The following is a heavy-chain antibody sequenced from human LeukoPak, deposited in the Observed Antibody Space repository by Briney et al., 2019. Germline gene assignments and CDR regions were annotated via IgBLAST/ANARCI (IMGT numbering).Heavy chain of an antibody. D-gene: IGHD3-22*01. CDR3: ARASGDYYDSSGVGYFHY. V-gene: IGHV1-69*05. J-gene: IGHJ4*02. CDR2: IIPIFGTA. Sequence: ASVTVSCKASGGTFSSYAISWVRQAPGQGLEWMGGIIPIFGTANYAQKFQGRVTITTDESTSTAYMELSSLRSEDTAVYYCARASGDYYDSSGVGYFHYWGQGTLVTVSS. CDR1: GGTFSSYA.